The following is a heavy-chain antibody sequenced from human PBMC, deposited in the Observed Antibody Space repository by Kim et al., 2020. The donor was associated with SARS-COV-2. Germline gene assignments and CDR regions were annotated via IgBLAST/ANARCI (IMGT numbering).Heavy chain of an antibody. Sequence: ASVKVSCKASGYTFTSYDINWVRQATGQGLEWMGWMNPNSGNTGYAQKFQGRVTMTRNTSISTAYMELSSLRSEDTAVYYCARGFRAAAGPFYYYYYMDVWGEGTTVTLSS. CDR2: MNPNSGNT. V-gene: IGHV1-8*01. D-gene: IGHD6-13*01. J-gene: IGHJ6*03. CDR3: ARGFRAAAGPFYYYYYMDV. CDR1: GYTFTSYD.